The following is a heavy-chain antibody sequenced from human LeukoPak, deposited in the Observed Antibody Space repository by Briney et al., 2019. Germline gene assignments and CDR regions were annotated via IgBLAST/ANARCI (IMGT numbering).Heavy chain of an antibody. J-gene: IGHJ3*02. V-gene: IGHV1-2*02. D-gene: IGHD3-10*01. Sequence: ASVKVSCKASGYTFTGYYMHWVRQAPGQGLEWMGWINPNSGGTNYPQKLQGRVTMTTDTSTSTAYMELSSLRSEDTAVYYCARDRGSGDAFDIWGQGTMVTVSS. CDR2: INPNSGGT. CDR3: ARDRGSGDAFDI. CDR1: GYTFTGYY.